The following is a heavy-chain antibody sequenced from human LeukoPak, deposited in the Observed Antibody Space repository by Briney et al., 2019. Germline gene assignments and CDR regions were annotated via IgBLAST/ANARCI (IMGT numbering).Heavy chain of an antibody. Sequence: SETLSLTCAVYGGSFSGYYWSWIRQPPGKGLEWVGEINHSGSTNYNPSLKSRVTISVDTSKNQFSLKLSSVTAADTAVYYCARGHYYDITYFDLWGRGTLVTVSS. CDR1: GGSFSGYY. J-gene: IGHJ2*01. CDR2: INHSGST. D-gene: IGHD3-22*01. V-gene: IGHV4-34*01. CDR3: ARGHYYDITYFDL.